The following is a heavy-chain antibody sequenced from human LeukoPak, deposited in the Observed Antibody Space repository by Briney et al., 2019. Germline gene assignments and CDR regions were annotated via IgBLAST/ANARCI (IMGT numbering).Heavy chain of an antibody. CDR3: AKGDTGVIRRYYLDS. CDR1: GFTFSNYG. CDR2: TDTSGVIT. Sequence: GGSLRLSCAASGFTFSNYGMNWVRQAPGKGLEWVSVTDTSGVITYYTDSVKGRFTISRDNSKNTLNLQMDSLRVEDTAVYYSAKGDTGVIRRYYLDSWGQGTLVTVSS. J-gene: IGHJ4*02. V-gene: IGHV3-23*05. D-gene: IGHD5-18*01.